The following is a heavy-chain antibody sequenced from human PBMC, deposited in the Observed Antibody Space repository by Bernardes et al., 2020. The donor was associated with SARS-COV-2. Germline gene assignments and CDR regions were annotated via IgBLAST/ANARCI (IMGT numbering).Heavy chain of an antibody. J-gene: IGHJ4*02. D-gene: IGHD3-3*01. CDR2: ISSSGSTM. V-gene: IGHV3-48*03. Sequence: GGSLRLSCAASGFTFSNYELYWVRQAPGKGLQWISFISSSGSTMYYADAVKGRFTISRDNAKKSLYLQMSSLRADDTAVYYCARRTQRITTFGVVPFFDYWGQGTLVTVSS. CDR3: ARRTQRITTFGVVPFFDY. CDR1: GFTFSNYE.